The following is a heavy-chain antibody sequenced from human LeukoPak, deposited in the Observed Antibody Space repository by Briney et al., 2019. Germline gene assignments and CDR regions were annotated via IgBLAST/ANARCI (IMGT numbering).Heavy chain of an antibody. D-gene: IGHD6-19*01. V-gene: IGHV4-61*02. J-gene: IGHJ4*02. CDR1: GGSISSGSYY. Sequence: PSQTLSLTCTVSGGSISSGSYYWSWIRQPAGKGLEWIGRIYTSGSTNYNPSLKSRVTISVDTSKNQFSLKLSSVTAADTAVYYCARGDHGSGWYRVGPWRPYYFDYWGQGTLVTVSS. CDR3: ARGDHGSGWYRVGPWRPYYFDY. CDR2: IYTSGST.